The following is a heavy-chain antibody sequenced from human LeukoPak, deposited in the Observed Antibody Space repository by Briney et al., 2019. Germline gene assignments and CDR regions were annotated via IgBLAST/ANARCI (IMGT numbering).Heavy chain of an antibody. CDR2: RYYRGST. CDR1: VGSFSSGYYY. V-gene: IGHV4-39*07. Sequence: SETLSLTCTVSVGSFSSGYYYWAWIRQPRGKGLEWIGRRYYRGSTYYNPSLKSRVTISVDTSKNQFSPQLSSVTDADTAVYYCARGTTMVRGVTIFVFWGQGTLVTVSS. CDR3: ARGTTMVRGVTIFVF. J-gene: IGHJ4*02. D-gene: IGHD3-10*01.